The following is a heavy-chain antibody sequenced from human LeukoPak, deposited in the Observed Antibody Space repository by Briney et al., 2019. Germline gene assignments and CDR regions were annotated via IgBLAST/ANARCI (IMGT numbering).Heavy chain of an antibody. D-gene: IGHD3-3*01. V-gene: IGHV4-59*08. J-gene: IGHJ3*02. CDR3: ARAVGRGQRFLEWLLLSGAFDI. CDR1: VHPISRYY. Sequence: SDTLSLTCTVCVHPISRYYWSWLRQPPGKGLVCIVYIYYSRSPNYIPSRKSRVTIAVDTSQIQFSLKLSYVTVADTAVYYSARAVGRGQRFLEWLLLSGAFDIWGQGTMVTVSS. CDR2: IYYSRSP.